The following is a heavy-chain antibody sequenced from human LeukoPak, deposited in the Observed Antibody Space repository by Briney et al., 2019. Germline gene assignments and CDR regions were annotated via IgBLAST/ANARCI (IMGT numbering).Heavy chain of an antibody. CDR2: INHSGST. D-gene: IGHD2/OR15-2a*01. Sequence: PSETLSLTCAVYGGSFSGYYWSWIRQPPGKGLEWIGEINHSGSTNYNPSLKSRVTISVDTSKNQFSLKLSSVTAADTAVYYCARGGRLLSRHNWFDPWGQGTLVTVSS. J-gene: IGHJ5*02. CDR3: ARGGRLLSRHNWFDP. CDR1: GGSFSGYY. V-gene: IGHV4-34*01.